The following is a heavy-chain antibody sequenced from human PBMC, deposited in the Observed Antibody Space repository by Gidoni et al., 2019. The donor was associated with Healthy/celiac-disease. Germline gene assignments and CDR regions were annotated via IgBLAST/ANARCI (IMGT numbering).Heavy chain of an antibody. CDR3: ARGGYDFWSGYFVWFDP. J-gene: IGHJ5*02. Sequence: LSLTCAVHGGSFSGYYWSWIRQPPGKGLEWIGEINHSGSTNYNPSRKSRVPISVDTSKNQFSLKLSSVTAADTAVYYCARGGYDFWSGYFVWFDPWGQGTLVTVSS. CDR2: INHSGST. V-gene: IGHV4-34*01. CDR1: GGSFSGYY. D-gene: IGHD3-3*01.